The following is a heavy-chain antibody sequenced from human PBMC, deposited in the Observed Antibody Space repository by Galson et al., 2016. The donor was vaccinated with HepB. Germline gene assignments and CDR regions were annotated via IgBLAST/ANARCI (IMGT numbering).Heavy chain of an antibody. V-gene: IGHV1-69*13. Sequence: SVKVSCKASGGTFSSYGTSWVRQVFGQGLEWMGGIIPIFGTAHYAQKFEGRVTITADESTSTVYMELSNLRSEDTAVYYCARDHNGGSYFYWGQGTLVTVSS. J-gene: IGHJ4*02. CDR1: GGTFSSYG. CDR2: IIPIFGTA. D-gene: IGHD1-26*01. CDR3: ARDHNGGSYFY.